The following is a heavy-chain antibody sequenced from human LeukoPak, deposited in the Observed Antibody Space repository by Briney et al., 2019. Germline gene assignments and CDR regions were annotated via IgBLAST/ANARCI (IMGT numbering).Heavy chain of an antibody. CDR2: INDSGST. D-gene: IGHD6-19*01. J-gene: IGHJ4*02. CDR3: ARGFNSGWYVDD. CDR1: GGSFRGYY. Sequence: SQTLALTRAVSGGSFRGYYWSWIRQPPGKGLEGIGEINDSGSTTYNPSRKSRVTISVAQSKNHFSLKLTSVTAADTAVYYCARGFNSGWYVDDWGQGTLVTVSS. V-gene: IGHV4-34*01.